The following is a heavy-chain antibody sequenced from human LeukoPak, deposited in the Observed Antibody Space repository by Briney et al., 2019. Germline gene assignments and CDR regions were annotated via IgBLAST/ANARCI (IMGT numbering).Heavy chain of an antibody. Sequence: GGSLRLSCAASGFTFSSYSMNWVRQAPGKGLEWVSSISSSSSYIYYADSVKGRFTISRDNAKNSLYLQTNSLRAEDTAVYYCARANWNYSFDYWGQGTLVTVSS. CDR3: ARANWNYSFDY. V-gene: IGHV3-21*01. J-gene: IGHJ4*02. D-gene: IGHD1-7*01. CDR2: ISSSSSYI. CDR1: GFTFSSYS.